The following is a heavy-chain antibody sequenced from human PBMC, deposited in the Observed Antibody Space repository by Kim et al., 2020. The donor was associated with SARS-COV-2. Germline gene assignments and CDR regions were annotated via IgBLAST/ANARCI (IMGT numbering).Heavy chain of an antibody. D-gene: IGHD4-4*01. CDR2: M. Sequence: MYYADSVRGRFTISRDNDKNSLFLQMNSLRAEDTAVYYCARGPNYSPFDYWGQGTLVTVSS. V-gene: IGHV3-11*04. CDR3: ARGPNYSPFDY. J-gene: IGHJ4*02.